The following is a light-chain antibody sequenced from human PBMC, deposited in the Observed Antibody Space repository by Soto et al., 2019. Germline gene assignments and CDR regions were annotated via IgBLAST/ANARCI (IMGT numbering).Light chain of an antibody. V-gene: IGKV1-9*01. J-gene: IGKJ4*01. CDR3: QQLNSYPLT. Sequence: DIQLTQSPSFLSASVGDRVTITCRASQGISSYLAWYQQKPGKAPKLLIYAASTLQSGVPSRFSGSGSGTESTLTISSLQPEDFATYYRQQLNSYPLTFGGGTKVEIK. CDR1: QGISSY. CDR2: AAS.